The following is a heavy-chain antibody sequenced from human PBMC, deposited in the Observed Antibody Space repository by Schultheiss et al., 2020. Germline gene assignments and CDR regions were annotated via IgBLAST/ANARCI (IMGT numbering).Heavy chain of an antibody. CDR3: ARVADTAMVNWYYYDSSGYSPWFDP. CDR2: ISYDGSNK. Sequence: GGSLRLSCAASGFTFSSYAMHWVRQAPGKGLEWVAVISYDGSNKYYADSVKGRFTISRDNSKNTLYLQMNSLRAEDTAVYYCARVADTAMVNWYYYDSSGYSPWFDPWGQGTLVTVSS. CDR1: GFTFSSYA. V-gene: IGHV3-30-3*01. J-gene: IGHJ5*02. D-gene: IGHD3-22*01.